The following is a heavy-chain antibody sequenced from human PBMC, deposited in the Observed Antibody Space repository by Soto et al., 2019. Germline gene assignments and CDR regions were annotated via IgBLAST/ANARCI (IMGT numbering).Heavy chain of an antibody. CDR3: ARIYYYDSSGYHGWFDP. D-gene: IGHD3-22*01. CDR1: GYSFTSYW. Sequence: GESLKISCKGSGYSFTSYWIGWVRQMPGKGLEWMGIIYPGDSDTRYSPSFQGQVTISADKSIGTAYLQWSSLKASDTAMYYCARIYYYDSSGYHGWFDPWGQGTPVTVSS. J-gene: IGHJ5*02. V-gene: IGHV5-51*01. CDR2: IYPGDSDT.